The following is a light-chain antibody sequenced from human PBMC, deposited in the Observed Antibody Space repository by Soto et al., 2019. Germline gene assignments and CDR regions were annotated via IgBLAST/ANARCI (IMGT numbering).Light chain of an antibody. CDR2: DAS. CDR3: QQRSNWSIT. CDR1: QSVSSY. J-gene: IGKJ5*01. Sequence: EILLTQSPATLSFSPGERATLSCRASQSVSSYLAWYQQKPGQAPRLLIYDASNRATGIPARFSGSGSGTDFTLTISSLEPEDFAVYYCQQRSNWSITFGQGTRLEIK. V-gene: IGKV3-11*01.